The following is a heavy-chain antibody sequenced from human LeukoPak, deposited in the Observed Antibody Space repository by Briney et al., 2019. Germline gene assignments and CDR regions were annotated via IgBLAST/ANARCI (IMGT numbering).Heavy chain of an antibody. CDR3: AKDRSGSYSQGLDY. Sequence: GGSLRLSCAASGFTFSNYGMHWVRQAPGKGLEWVAFIRYDGSNKYYADSVKGRFTISRDNSKNTLYLQMNSLRAGDTAVYYCAKDRSGSYSQGLDYWGQGTLVTVSS. J-gene: IGHJ4*02. D-gene: IGHD1-26*01. V-gene: IGHV3-30*02. CDR1: GFTFSNYG. CDR2: IRYDGSNK.